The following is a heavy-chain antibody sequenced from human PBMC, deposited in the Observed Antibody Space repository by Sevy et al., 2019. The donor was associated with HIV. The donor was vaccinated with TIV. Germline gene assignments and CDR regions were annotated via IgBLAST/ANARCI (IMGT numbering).Heavy chain of an antibody. CDR2: IYYSGST. V-gene: IGHV4-59*12. J-gene: IGHJ6*02. Sequence: SETLSLTCTVSGGSINSYYWSWIRQPPGKGLEWIGYIYYSGSTNYNPSLKSRVTISVDTSKNQFSLKLSSVTAADTAVYYCARERYDSSVMGYYYYGMDVWGQGTTVTVSS. CDR1: GGSINSYY. CDR3: ARERYDSSVMGYYYYGMDV. D-gene: IGHD3-22*01.